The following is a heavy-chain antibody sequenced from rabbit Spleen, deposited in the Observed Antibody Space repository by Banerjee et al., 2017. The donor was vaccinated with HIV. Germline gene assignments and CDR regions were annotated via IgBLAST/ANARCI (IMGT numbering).Heavy chain of an antibody. V-gene: IGHV1S45*01. J-gene: IGHJ4*01. CDR3: ARDLTSVIGWNFGW. D-gene: IGHD1-1*01. CDR1: GFSFSSSYW. CDR2: IYPDSSGST. Sequence: EESGGDLAKPEGSLTLTCTASGFSFSSSYWICWVRQAPGKGLECGACIYPDSSGSTYYANWAKSRLTISKASSTTVTLQMTSLTVADTATYFCARDLTSVIGWNFGWWGPGTLVTVS.